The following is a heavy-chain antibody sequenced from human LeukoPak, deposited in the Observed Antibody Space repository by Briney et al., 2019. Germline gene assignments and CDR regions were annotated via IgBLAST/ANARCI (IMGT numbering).Heavy chain of an antibody. Sequence: SVKVSCKASGGTFSSYAISWVRQAPGQGLEWMGRIIPIFGTANYAQKFQGRVTITADESTSTAYMELSSLRSEDTAVYYCARSLGYCSGGSCYSAEYFQHWGQGTLVTVSS. CDR1: GGTFSSYA. CDR3: ARSLGYCSGGSCYSAEYFQH. D-gene: IGHD2-15*01. V-gene: IGHV1-69*15. J-gene: IGHJ1*01. CDR2: IIPIFGTA.